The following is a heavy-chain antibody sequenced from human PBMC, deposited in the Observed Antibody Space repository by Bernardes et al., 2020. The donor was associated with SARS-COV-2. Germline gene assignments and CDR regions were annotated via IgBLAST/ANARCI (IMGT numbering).Heavy chain of an antibody. Sequence: ASVKVSCKASGYTFTRDYMHWVRQAPGQGLEWMGTTNPSGGSTTYAQKFQGRVTRSRDTSTSTVYMELSSLRSEDTAVYYCARNGHGVVRGVPYGMDVWGQGTTVTVSS. J-gene: IGHJ6*02. CDR1: GYTFTRDY. V-gene: IGHV1-46*01. CDR3: ARNGHGVVRGVPYGMDV. CDR2: TNPSGGST. D-gene: IGHD3-10*01.